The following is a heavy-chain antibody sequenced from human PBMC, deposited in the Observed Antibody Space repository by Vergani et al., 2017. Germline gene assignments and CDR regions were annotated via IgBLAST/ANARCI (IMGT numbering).Heavy chain of an antibody. CDR2: IIPIFGTA. V-gene: IGHV1-69*01. D-gene: IGHD4-17*01. Sequence: QVQLVQSGAEVKKPGSSVKVSCKASGGTFSSYAISWVRQAPGQGLEWMGGIIPIFGTANYAQKFQGRVTITADESTSTAYMELSSLRSEDTAVYYCAKNTVTTTPDYYYDCMDVWGKGTTVTVSS. J-gene: IGHJ6*03. CDR1: GGTFSSYA. CDR3: AKNTVTTTPDYYYDCMDV.